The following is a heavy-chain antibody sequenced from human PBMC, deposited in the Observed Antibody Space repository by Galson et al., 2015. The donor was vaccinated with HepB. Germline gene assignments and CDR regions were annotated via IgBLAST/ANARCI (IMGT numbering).Heavy chain of an antibody. V-gene: IGHV3-43*01. CDR2: ISWDGGST. J-gene: IGHJ4*02. CDR3: AKGDSGYDSPYFDY. Sequence: SLRLSCAASGFTFDDYTMHWVRQAPGKGLEWVSLISWDGGSTYYADSVKGRFTISRDNSKNSLYLQMNSLRTEDTALYYCAKGDSGYDSPYFDYWGQGTLVTVSS. CDR1: GFTFDDYT. D-gene: IGHD5-12*01.